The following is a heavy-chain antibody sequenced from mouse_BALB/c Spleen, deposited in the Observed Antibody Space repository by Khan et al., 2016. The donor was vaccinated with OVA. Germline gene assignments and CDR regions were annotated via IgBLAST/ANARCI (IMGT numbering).Heavy chain of an antibody. CDR2: ISGTGIYT. CDR1: GFAFSSYD. CDR3: ARPSYYGNPWFTY. V-gene: IGHV5-9*02. J-gene: IGHJ3*01. Sequence: EVELVESGGGLVKPGGSLKLSCAPSGFAFSSYDMSWVRQTPEKRLEWVATISGTGIYTYYPDSVKGRFTISRDKARNTLYLQMSSLRSEDTALYYCARPSYYGNPWFTYWGQGTLVTVSA. D-gene: IGHD2-10*01.